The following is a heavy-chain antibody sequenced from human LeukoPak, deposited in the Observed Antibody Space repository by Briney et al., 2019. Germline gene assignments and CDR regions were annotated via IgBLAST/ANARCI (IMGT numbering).Heavy chain of an antibody. J-gene: IGHJ3*02. CDR2: IDYNEIT. Sequence: SETLSLTCTVSGGSISSSSYYWGWIRQPPGKGLEWIGNIDYNEITYYNPSLKSRVTISVDTSKTQLSLKLNSVTAADTAVYYCARDRAYYYDSSGYHGAFDIWGQGTLVTVSS. CDR1: GGSISSSSYY. CDR3: ARDRAYYYDSSGYHGAFDI. V-gene: IGHV4-39*07. D-gene: IGHD3-22*01.